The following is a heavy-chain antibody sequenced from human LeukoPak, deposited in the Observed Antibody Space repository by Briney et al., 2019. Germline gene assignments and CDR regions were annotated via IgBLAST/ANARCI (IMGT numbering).Heavy chain of an antibody. J-gene: IGHJ4*02. CDR1: GFTFSSYA. CDR2: ISGSGGST. Sequence: GGSLRLSCAASGFTFSSYAMSWVRQAPGKGLEWVSAISGSGGSTYYADSVKGRFTISRDNSKNTLYLQMISLRAEDTAVYYCAKPPLRGYSGYDYSYWGQGTLVTVSS. D-gene: IGHD5-12*01. V-gene: IGHV3-23*01. CDR3: AKPPLRGYSGYDYSY.